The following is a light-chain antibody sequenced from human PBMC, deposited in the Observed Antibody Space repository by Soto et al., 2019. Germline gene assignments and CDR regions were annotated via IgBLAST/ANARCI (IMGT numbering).Light chain of an antibody. J-gene: IGKJ3*01. CDR3: QQANTFPFT. Sequence: DIQMTQSPSFVSASVGDRVTITYRASQHISSWLAWYQQKPGKAPKLLIAAASILQSGVASRFSGSGYGTDLTLTISSLQPEDFATYFCQQANTFPFTFGPGTRLEIK. CDR2: AAS. CDR1: QHISSW. V-gene: IGKV1-12*02.